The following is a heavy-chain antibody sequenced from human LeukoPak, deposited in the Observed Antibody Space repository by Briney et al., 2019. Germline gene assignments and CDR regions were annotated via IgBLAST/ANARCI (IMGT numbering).Heavy chain of an antibody. J-gene: IGHJ4*02. D-gene: IGHD2-21*01. CDR2: TYYKSQWYY. CDR1: GDSVSRNSAA. V-gene: IGHV6-1*01. CDR3: ARGDQDFDY. Sequence: SQTLSLTCAISGDSVSRNSAAWNWVRQSPSRGLEWLGRTYYKSQWYYNYAVSVKSRITINPDTSKNQFSLQLNSVTPEDTAVYYCARGDQDFDYWGQGTLVTVSS.